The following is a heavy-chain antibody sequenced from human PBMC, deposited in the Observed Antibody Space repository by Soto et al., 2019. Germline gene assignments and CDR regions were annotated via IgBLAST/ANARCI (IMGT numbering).Heavy chain of an antibody. CDR1: GYTFTSYG. CDR3: ARLTGYCSSTSCYGSWFDP. Sequence: QVQLVQSGAEVKKPGASVKVSCKASGYTFTSYGISWVRQAPGQGREWMGWISAYNGNTNYAQKLQGRVTMTTDTSTSTAYMELRSLRSVDTAVYYCARLTGYCSSTSCYGSWFDPWGQGTLVTVSS. V-gene: IGHV1-18*01. CDR2: ISAYNGNT. J-gene: IGHJ5*02. D-gene: IGHD2-2*01.